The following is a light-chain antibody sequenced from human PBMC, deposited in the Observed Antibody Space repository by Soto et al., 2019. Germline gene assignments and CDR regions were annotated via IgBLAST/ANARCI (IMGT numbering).Light chain of an antibody. V-gene: IGLV2-14*02. CDR3: GTWDNSLDAYV. CDR1: SSAVGSYNL. Sequence: QSALTQPASVSGSPGQSITISCTGTSSAVGSYNLVSWYQQHPGKAPKLMIYDNNKRPSGIPGRFSGSKSGTSATLDITGLQTGDEADYYCGTWDNSLDAYVFGAGTQLTVL. CDR2: DNN. J-gene: IGLJ7*01.